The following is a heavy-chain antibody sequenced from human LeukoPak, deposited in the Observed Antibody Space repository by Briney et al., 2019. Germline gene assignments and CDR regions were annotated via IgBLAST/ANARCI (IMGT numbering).Heavy chain of an antibody. Sequence: PSETLSLTCTVSGGSISSGVYYWGWIRQPPGKGLEWIGSIYYSGSTYYNPSLKSRVTISVDTSKNQFSLKLSSVTAADTAVYYCARDNTAGHSSSWCAGDYYYYGMDVWGQGTTVTVSS. CDR3: ARDNTAGHSSSWCAGDYYYYGMDV. CDR1: GGSISSGVYY. V-gene: IGHV4-39*07. CDR2: IYYSGST. J-gene: IGHJ6*02. D-gene: IGHD6-13*01.